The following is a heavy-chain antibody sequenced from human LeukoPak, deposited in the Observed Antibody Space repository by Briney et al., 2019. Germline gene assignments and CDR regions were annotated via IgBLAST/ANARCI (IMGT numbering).Heavy chain of an antibody. Sequence: GGSLRLSCVASGFTFSSYWMHWVRQAPGKGLVWVSRINTDGSSTSYADSVKGRFTISRDNAKNTLYLQMNSLRAEDTAVYYCASPYSGYSYGVPDVWGKGTTVTVSS. CDR3: ASPYSGYSYGVPDV. CDR2: INTDGSST. V-gene: IGHV3-74*01. D-gene: IGHD5-18*01. CDR1: GFTFSSYW. J-gene: IGHJ6*04.